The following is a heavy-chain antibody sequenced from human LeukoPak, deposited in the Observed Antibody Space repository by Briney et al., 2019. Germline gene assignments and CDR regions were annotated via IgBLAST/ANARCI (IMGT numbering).Heavy chain of an antibody. CDR1: GFTFSSYS. D-gene: IGHD6-6*01. Sequence: QAGGSLRLSCAASGFTFSSYSMNWVRQAPGKGLEWVSFISGSSSTIYYADSVKGRFTISRDNAKNSLYLQMNSLRAEDTAVYYCATDRPGPGRFYMDVWGKGTTVTVSS. J-gene: IGHJ6*04. CDR3: ATDRPGPGRFYMDV. V-gene: IGHV3-48*04. CDR2: ISGSSSTI.